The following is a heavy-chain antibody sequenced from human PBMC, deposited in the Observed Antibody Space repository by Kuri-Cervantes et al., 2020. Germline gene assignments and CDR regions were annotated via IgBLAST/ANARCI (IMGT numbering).Heavy chain of an antibody. Sequence: GSLRLSCAVYGGSFSGYYWSWIRQPPGKGLEWIGEINHSGSTNYNPSLKSRVTISVDTSKNQFSLKLSSVTAADTAVYYCARDKSGAAAVLLDPWGQGTLVTVSS. V-gene: IGHV4-34*01. CDR3: ARDKSGAAAVLLDP. CDR2: INHSGST. D-gene: IGHD6-13*01. J-gene: IGHJ5*02. CDR1: GGSFSGYY.